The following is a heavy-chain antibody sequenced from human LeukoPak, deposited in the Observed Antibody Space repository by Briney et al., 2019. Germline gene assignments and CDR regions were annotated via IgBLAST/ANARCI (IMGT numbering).Heavy chain of an antibody. J-gene: IGHJ6*03. V-gene: IGHV4-39*01. Sequence: SETLSLTCTVSGGSISSSSYYWGWIRQPPGKGLEWIGSVYYSGSTYYSPSLKSRVTISVDTSKNQFSLKLSSVTAADTAVYYCARNYCSSTSCYRDDYYYMDVWGKGTTVTVSS. D-gene: IGHD2-2*02. CDR2: VYYSGST. CDR1: GGSISSSSYY. CDR3: ARNYCSSTSCYRDDYYYMDV.